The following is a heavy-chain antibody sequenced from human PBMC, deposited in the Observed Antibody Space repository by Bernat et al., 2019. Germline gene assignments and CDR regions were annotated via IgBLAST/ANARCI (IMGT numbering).Heavy chain of an antibody. Sequence: QVQLVESGGGVAQPGRSLRLSCAASGFTFSSYGMHWVRQAPGKGLEWAAIISYDGSNKYYADSVKGRFTISRDNSKNTLYLQMNSLRAEDTAVYYCASGKTSGWYEGYFQHWGQGTLVTVSS. J-gene: IGHJ1*01. V-gene: IGHV3-30*03. D-gene: IGHD6-19*01. CDR1: GFTFSSYG. CDR3: ASGKTSGWYEGYFQH. CDR2: ISYDGSNK.